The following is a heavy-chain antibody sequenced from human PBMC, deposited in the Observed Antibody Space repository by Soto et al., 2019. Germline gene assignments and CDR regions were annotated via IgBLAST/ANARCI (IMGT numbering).Heavy chain of an antibody. CDR1: GFTFSSYA. D-gene: IGHD6-13*01. Sequence: GGSLRLSCAASGFTFSSYAMHWVRQAPGKGLEYVSAISSNGGSTYYANSVKGRFTISRDNSKNTLYLQMGSLRAEDMAVYYCARVIAAAGTSWFDPWGQGTLVTVSS. CDR2: ISSNGGST. CDR3: ARVIAAAGTSWFDP. V-gene: IGHV3-64*01. J-gene: IGHJ5*02.